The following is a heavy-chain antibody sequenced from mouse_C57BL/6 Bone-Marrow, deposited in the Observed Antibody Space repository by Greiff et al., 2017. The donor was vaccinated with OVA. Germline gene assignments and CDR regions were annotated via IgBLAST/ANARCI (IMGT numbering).Heavy chain of an antibody. CDR1: GFTFSDYY. CDR2: ISNGGGST. D-gene: IGHD1-1*01. V-gene: IGHV5-12*01. Sequence: EVKLMESGGGLVQPGGSLKLSCAASGFTFSDYYMYWVRQTPEKRLEWVAYISNGGGSTYYPDTVKGRFTISRDNAKNTLYLQMSRLKSEDTAMYYCARGYYYGSSYGYYAMDYWGQGTSVTVSS. CDR3: ARGYYYGSSYGYYAMDY. J-gene: IGHJ4*01.